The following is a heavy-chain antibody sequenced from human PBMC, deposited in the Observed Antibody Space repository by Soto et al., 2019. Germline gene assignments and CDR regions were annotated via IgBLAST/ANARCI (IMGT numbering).Heavy chain of an antibody. Sequence: SETLSLTCTVSGGSVSSGSYYWSWIRQPPGKGLEWIGYIYYSGSTTYNPSLKSRVTISVDTSKNQFSLKLSSVTAADTAVYYCAREQERRGNYYYYYGMDVWGQGTTVTVSS. V-gene: IGHV4-61*01. CDR1: GGSVSSGSYY. CDR3: AREQERRGNYYYYYGMDV. D-gene: IGHD1-1*01. CDR2: IYYSGST. J-gene: IGHJ6*02.